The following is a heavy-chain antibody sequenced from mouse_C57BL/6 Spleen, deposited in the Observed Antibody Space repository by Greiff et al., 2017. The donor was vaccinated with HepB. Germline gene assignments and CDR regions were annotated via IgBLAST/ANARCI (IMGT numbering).Heavy chain of an antibody. Sequence: VPLPQPGAALVKPVASVKLSCKASGYTFPSYWLPWVTQRPGQGLEWIGMIHPNSGSTNYNEKFKSKATLTVDKSSSTAYMQLSSLTSEDSAVYYCARSYYRNDDGYFEGWGTGTTVTVSS. J-gene: IGHJ1*03. CDR3: ARSYYRNDDGYFEG. CDR1: GYTFPSYW. CDR2: IHPNSGST. D-gene: IGHD2-14*01. V-gene: IGHV1-64*01.